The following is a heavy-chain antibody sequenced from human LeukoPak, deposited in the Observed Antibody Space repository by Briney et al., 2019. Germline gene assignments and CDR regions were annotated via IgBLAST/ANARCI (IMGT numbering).Heavy chain of an antibody. V-gene: IGHV3-7*01. J-gene: IGHJ4*02. Sequence: GGSLRLSCVASGFTFSSRDWMTWVRQAPGKGLEWVANIKQDGSEKNYVDSVKGRFTISRDNAKNSVDLQMNSLRVEDTAVYYCARDPQDSSSWYFDYWGQGTLVTVSS. D-gene: IGHD6-13*01. CDR3: ARDPQDSSSWYFDY. CDR2: IKQDGSEK. CDR1: GFTFSSRDW.